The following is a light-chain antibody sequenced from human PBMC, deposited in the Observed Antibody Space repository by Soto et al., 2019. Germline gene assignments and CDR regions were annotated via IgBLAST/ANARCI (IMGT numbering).Light chain of an antibody. J-gene: IGKJ2*01. CDR3: QQYKSHSS. CDR2: KAS. CDR1: QSVSSW. Sequence: DIQMTQSPSTLSASVGDRVTITCRASQSVSSWLAWYQQKPGKAPKLLISKASTLESGVPSRFSGSESGTEFTLTISSLQPDYFASYYCQQYKSHSSFGQGTKLEIK. V-gene: IGKV1-5*03.